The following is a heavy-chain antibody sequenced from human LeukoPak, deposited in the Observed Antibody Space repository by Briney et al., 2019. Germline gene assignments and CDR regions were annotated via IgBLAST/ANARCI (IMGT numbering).Heavy chain of an antibody. D-gene: IGHD5-18*01. CDR3: AREVGEDTAMNY. Sequence: ASVTVSCKASGGTFSSYAISWVRQAPGQGLGWMGRINPNSGGTNYAQKFQGRVTMTRDTSISAAYMELSRLRSDDTAVYYCAREVGEDTAMNYWGQGTLVTVSS. J-gene: IGHJ4*02. V-gene: IGHV1-2*06. CDR1: GGTFSSYA. CDR2: INPNSGGT.